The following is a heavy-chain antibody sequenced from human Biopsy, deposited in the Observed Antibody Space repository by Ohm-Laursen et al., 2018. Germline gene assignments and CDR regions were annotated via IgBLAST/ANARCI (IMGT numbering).Heavy chain of an antibody. V-gene: IGHV3-23*01. Sequence: SLRLSCTASGFTFHTYAMNWVRQAPGKGLEWVAHIDVSDYNTYYADSVRGRFTISRDNSKQMVHLEINSLTADDTAVYYCATKLTGYFHHWGQRTLVIVSS. CDR1: GFTFHTYA. J-gene: IGHJ1*01. D-gene: IGHD3-9*01. CDR3: ATKLTGYFHH. CDR2: IDVSDYNT.